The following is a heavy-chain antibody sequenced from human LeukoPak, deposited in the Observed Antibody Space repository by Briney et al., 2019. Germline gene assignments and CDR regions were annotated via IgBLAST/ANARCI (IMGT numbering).Heavy chain of an antibody. V-gene: IGHV3-23*01. CDR3: AKDYGGNPDTEIDY. J-gene: IGHJ4*02. CDR2: ISGSGGST. D-gene: IGHD4-23*01. Sequence: GGSLRLSCAASGFTFNSYAMIWVRQAPGKGLEWVSAISGSGGSTYYADSVKGRFTISRDNSKNTLYLQMNSLRAEDTAVYYCAKDYGGNPDTEIDYWGQGTLVTVSS. CDR1: GFTFNSYA.